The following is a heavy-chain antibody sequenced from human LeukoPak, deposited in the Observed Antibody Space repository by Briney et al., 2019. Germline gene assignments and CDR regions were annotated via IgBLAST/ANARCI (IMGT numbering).Heavy chain of an antibody. D-gene: IGHD1-26*01. CDR1: GFTFSNFG. V-gene: IGHV3-30*03. Sequence: GGSLRLSCAASGFTFSNFGMHWVRQAPGKGLEWVAVISYDGKNEYYTDSVKGRFTISRDNAKNSLYLQMNSLRAEDTAVYYCASFEPHDSGSYYEPDYWGQGTLVTVSS. J-gene: IGHJ4*02. CDR2: ISYDGKNE. CDR3: ASFEPHDSGSYYEPDY.